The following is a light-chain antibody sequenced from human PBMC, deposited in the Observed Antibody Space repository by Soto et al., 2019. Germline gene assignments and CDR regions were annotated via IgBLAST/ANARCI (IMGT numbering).Light chain of an antibody. CDR1: QGISNH. J-gene: IGKJ5*01. V-gene: IGKV1-9*01. CDR2: DAS. Sequence: DIRLTQSPSFLSASVGDRVTITCRASQGISNHLAWYQQRPGKAPKLLIYDASRLQSGVPSRFSGSGSGTEFTLTVSSLQPEDFAIYYCQQRNNYPITFGQGTRLEIK. CDR3: QQRNNYPIT.